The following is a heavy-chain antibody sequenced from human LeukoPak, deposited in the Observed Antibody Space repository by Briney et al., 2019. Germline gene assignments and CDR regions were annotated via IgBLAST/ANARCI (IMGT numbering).Heavy chain of an antibody. D-gene: IGHD6-6*01. CDR1: GYTFTTYG. CDR3: ARDREAARPGWFDP. J-gene: IGHJ5*02. V-gene: IGHV1-18*01. CDR2: IHHYNGNT. Sequence: GASVKVSCKASGYTFTTYGISCVRHAPGQGLEWMRWIHHYNGNTNYTQMLQGSDTMTTDTSTSTAYMELRSLRSDETAVYYCARDREAARPGWFDPWGQGTLVTVYS.